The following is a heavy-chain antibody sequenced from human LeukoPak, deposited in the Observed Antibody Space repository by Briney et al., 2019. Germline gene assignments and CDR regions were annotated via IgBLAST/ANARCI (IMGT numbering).Heavy chain of an antibody. CDR2: ISAYNGNT. J-gene: IGHJ4*02. CDR3: ARAVYYYDSSGYYHGSYFDY. V-gene: IGHV1-18*01. Sequence: GASVKVSCNASGYTFTSYGISWVRQAPGQGLEWMGWISAYNGNTNYAQKLQGRVTMTTDTSTSTAYMELRSLRSDDTAVYYCARAVYYYDSSGYYHGSYFDYWGQGTLVTVSS. CDR1: GYTFTSYG. D-gene: IGHD3-22*01.